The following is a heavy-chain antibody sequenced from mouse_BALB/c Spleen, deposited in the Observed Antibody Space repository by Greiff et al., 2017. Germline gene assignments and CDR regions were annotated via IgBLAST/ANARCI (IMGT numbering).Heavy chain of an antibody. CDR2: IYPGDGDT. D-gene: IGHD2-12*01. CDR1: GYAFSSSW. J-gene: IGHJ3*01. V-gene: IGHV1-82*01. CDR3: ARDDRFAY. Sequence: QVQLQQSGPELVKPGASVKISCKASGYAFSSSWMNWVKQRPGQGLEWIGRIYPGDGDTNYNGKFKGKATLTADKSSSTAYMQLSSLTSVDSAVYFCARDDRFAYWGQGTPVTVPA.